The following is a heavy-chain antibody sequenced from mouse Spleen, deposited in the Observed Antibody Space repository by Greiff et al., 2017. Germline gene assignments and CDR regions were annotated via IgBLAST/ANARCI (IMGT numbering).Heavy chain of an antibody. D-gene: IGHD1-1*01. CDR1: GFTFSSYY. CDR3: ARYYGSSYDGYFDV. V-gene: IGHV5-12-1*01. Sequence: EVQLVESGGGLVKLGGSLKLSCAASGFTFSSYYMSWVRQTPEKRLEWVATISSGGGSTYYPDSVKGRFTISRDNAKNTLYLQMSSLNSEDTAVYYCARYYGSSYDGYFDVWGAGTTVTVSS. CDR2: ISSGGGST. J-gene: IGHJ1*01.